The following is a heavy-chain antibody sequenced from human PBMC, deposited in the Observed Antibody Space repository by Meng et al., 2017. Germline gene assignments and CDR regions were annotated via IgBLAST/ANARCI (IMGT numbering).Heavy chain of an antibody. J-gene: IGHJ6*02. CDR2: IKSKTDGGTT. CDR3: TTDGSWGYYGSGSYPLPYYYYYGMDV. V-gene: IGHV3-15*01. Sequence: GESLKISCAASGFTFSNAWMSWVRQAPGKGLEWVGRIKSKTDGGTTDYAAPVKGRFTISRDDSKNTLYLQMNSLKTGDTAVYYCTTDGSWGYYGSGSYPLPYYYYYGMDVWGQGTTVTVSS. D-gene: IGHD3-10*01. CDR1: GFTFSNAW.